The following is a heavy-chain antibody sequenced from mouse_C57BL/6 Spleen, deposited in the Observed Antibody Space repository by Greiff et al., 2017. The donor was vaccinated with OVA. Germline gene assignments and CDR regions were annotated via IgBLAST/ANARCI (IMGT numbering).Heavy chain of an antibody. CDR3: TRTGVVATDFDD. D-gene: IGHD1-1*01. CDR2: IDPETGGT. J-gene: IGHJ2*01. CDR1: GYTFTDYE. V-gene: IGHV1-15*01. Sequence: QVQLQQSGAELVRPGASVTLSCKASGYTFTDYEMHWVKQTPVHGLEWIGAIDPETGGTAYNQKFKGKAILTADKSSSTAYMELRSLTSEDSAVYYCTRTGVVATDFDDWGQGTTLTVSS.